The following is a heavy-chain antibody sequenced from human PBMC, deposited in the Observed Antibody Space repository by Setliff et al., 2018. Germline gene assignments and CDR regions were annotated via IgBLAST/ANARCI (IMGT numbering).Heavy chain of an antibody. J-gene: IGHJ6*02. Sequence: SETLSLTCTVSGGSVSSGSYYCSWIRQPAGKGLEWIGRLYTGGSTNYNPALKSRVSFSVDAYKNHLSVKLNDVTAADTAVYYCARAGDRGLGGMDVWGQGTTVTVSS. V-gene: IGHV4-61*02. D-gene: IGHD7-27*01. CDR1: GGSVSSGSYY. CDR2: LYTGGST. CDR3: ARAGDRGLGGMDV.